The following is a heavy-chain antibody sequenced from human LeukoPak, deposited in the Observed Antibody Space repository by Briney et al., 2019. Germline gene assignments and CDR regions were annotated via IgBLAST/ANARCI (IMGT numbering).Heavy chain of an antibody. D-gene: IGHD2-2*01. CDR2: IIPIFGTA. CDR3: ARDRCSSTSCYYAFDI. J-gene: IGHJ3*02. CDR1: GGTFSSYA. Sequence: SVKVSCKASGGTFSSYAISWVRQAPGQGLEWMGGIIPIFGTANYAQKFQGRVTITTDESTSTAYMELSSLRSEDTAVYYCARDRCSSTSCYYAFDIWGQGTMVTVSS. V-gene: IGHV1-69*05.